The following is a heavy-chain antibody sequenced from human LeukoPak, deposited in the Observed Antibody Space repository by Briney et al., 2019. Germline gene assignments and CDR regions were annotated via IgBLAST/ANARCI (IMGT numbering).Heavy chain of an antibody. D-gene: IGHD3-22*01. V-gene: IGHV4-61*02. CDR2: IYTSGST. CDR1: GGSISSGSYY. CDR3: ARGYDSSGYYYDNWFDP. J-gene: IGHJ5*02. Sequence: SQTLSLTCTVSGGSISSGSYYWSWIRQPAGKGLEWIGRIYTSGSTNYSPSLKSRVTISVDTSKNQFSLKLSSVTAADTAVYYCARGYDSSGYYYDNWFDPWGQGTLVTVSS.